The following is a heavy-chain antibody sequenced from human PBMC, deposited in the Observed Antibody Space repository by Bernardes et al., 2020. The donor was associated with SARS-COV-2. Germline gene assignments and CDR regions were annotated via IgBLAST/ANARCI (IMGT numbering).Heavy chain of an antibody. CDR3: ARVMDDFWSGYWTWGMDV. Sequence: GGSLRLSCAASGFTFSSYWMHWVRQAPGKGLVWVSRINSDGSSTSYADSVKGRFTISRDNAKNSLYLQMNSLRAEDTAVYYCARVMDDFWSGYWTWGMDVWGQGTTVTVSS. V-gene: IGHV3-74*01. CDR1: GFTFSSYW. CDR2: INSDGSST. J-gene: IGHJ6*02. D-gene: IGHD3-3*01.